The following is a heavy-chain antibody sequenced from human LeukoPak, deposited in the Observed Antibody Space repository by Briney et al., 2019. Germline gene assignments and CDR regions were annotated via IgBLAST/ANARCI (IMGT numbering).Heavy chain of an antibody. V-gene: IGHV4-61*01. J-gene: IGHJ4*02. D-gene: IGHD6-19*01. CDR3: ARWPGIAVAGVDY. Sequence: SETLSLTCTVSGGSVSSGSYYWSWIRQPPGKGLEWIGYIYYSGSTNYNPSLKSRVTISVDTSKNQFSLKLSSVTAADTAVYYCARWPGIAVAGVDYWGQGTLVTVSS. CDR1: GGSVSSGSYY. CDR2: IYYSGST.